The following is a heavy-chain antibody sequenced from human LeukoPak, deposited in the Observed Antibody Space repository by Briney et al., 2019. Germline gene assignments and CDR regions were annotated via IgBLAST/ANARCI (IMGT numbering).Heavy chain of an antibody. Sequence: GGSLRLSCAASGFTFSSYWMSRVRQAPGKGLEWVANIKQDGSEKYYVDSVKGRFTISRDNAKNSLYLQMNSLRAEDTAVYYCARDSVVRGVIITTANYYYGMDVWGQGTTVTVSS. CDR2: IKQDGSEK. CDR3: ARDSVVRGVIITTANYYYGMDV. J-gene: IGHJ6*02. V-gene: IGHV3-7*01. CDR1: GFTFSSYW. D-gene: IGHD3-10*01.